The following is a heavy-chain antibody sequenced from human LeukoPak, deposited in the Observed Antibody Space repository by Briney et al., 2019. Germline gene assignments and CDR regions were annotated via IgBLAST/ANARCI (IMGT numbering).Heavy chain of an antibody. CDR2: IYQSGST. Sequence: PSETLSLTCTVSGGSISSSAYSGSWIRQPPGKGLEWIGYIYQSGSTYHNPSLKSRVTISVDRSKNQFSLKLSSVTAADTAVYYCASSYGGNSIKHWGQGTLVTVSS. CDR1: GGSISSSAYS. V-gene: IGHV4-30-2*01. J-gene: IGHJ1*01. CDR3: ASSYGGNSIKH. D-gene: IGHD4-23*01.